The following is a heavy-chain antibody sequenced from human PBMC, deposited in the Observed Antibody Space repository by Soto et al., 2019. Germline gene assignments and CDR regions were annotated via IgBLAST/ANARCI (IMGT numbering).Heavy chain of an antibody. CDR1: GFNFNGYA. D-gene: IGHD3-22*01. V-gene: IGHV3-30*04. J-gene: IGHJ3*02. Sequence: GSLRLSCVASGFNFNGYAMHWVRQAPGKGLEWVAVISYDGSNKYYADSVKGRFTISRDNSKNTLYLQMNSLRAEDTAVYYCAKDGPYDTTLGAFDIWGQGTMVT. CDR3: AKDGPYDTTLGAFDI. CDR2: ISYDGSNK.